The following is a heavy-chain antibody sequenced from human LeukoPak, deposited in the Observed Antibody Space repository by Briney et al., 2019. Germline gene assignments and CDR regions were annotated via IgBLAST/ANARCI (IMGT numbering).Heavy chain of an antibody. D-gene: IGHD1-1*01. CDR3: AKDRAWNPPPNWFDP. J-gene: IGHJ5*02. CDR2: ISGSGGST. Sequence: GGSLRLSCAASGFTFSIYAMSWVRQAPGKGLEWVSAISGSGGSTYYADSVKGRFTISRDNSKNTLYLQMNSLRAEDTAVYYCAKDRAWNPPPNWFDPWGQGTLVTVSS. CDR1: GFTFSIYA. V-gene: IGHV3-23*01.